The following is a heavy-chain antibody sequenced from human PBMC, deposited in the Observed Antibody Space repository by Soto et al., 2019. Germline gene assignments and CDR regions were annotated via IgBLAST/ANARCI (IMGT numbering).Heavy chain of an antibody. D-gene: IGHD3-22*01. CDR3: AKEYSSGYHNFDY. CDR1: GGSISSYY. J-gene: IGHJ4*02. Sequence: TSETLSLTCTVSGGSISSYYWSWIRQPPGKGLEWIGYIHYSGSTNYNPSLKSRVTISVDTSKNQFSLKLSSVTAADTAVYYCAKEYSSGYHNFDYWGQGTLVTVSS. CDR2: IHYSGST. V-gene: IGHV4-59*01.